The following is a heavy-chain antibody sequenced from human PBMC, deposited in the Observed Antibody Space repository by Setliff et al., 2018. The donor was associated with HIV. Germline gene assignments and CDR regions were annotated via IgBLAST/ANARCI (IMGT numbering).Heavy chain of an antibody. Sequence: PSETLSLTCTVSGGSISSGGYYWSWIRQHPGKGLEWIGYIYPSGSTSYNPSLKSRLTISVDTSRNQFSLRLSSVTAADTAVYYCARGHWNDDFDFWGQGTLVTVSS. J-gene: IGHJ4*02. D-gene: IGHD1-1*01. CDR1: GGSISSGGYY. CDR3: ARGHWNDDFDF. V-gene: IGHV4-61*08. CDR2: IYPSGST.